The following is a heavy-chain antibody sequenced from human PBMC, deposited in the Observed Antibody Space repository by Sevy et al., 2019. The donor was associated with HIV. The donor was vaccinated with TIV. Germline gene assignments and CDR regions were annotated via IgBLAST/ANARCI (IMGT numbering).Heavy chain of an antibody. Sequence: SETLSLICTVSGGSISSSSYYWGWIRQPPGKGLEWIGSIYYSGSTYYNPSLKSRVTISVDTSKNQFSLKLSSVTAADTAVYYCARIWMGATMGIGDYWGQGTLVTVSS. V-gene: IGHV4-39*01. J-gene: IGHJ4*02. CDR3: ARIWMGATMGIGDY. D-gene: IGHD1-26*01. CDR1: GGSISSSSYY. CDR2: IYYSGST.